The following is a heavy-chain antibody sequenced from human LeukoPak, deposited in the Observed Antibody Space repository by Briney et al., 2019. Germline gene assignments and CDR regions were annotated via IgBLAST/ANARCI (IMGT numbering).Heavy chain of an antibody. CDR2: ISSSSSTI. CDR1: GFTFSSYS. CDR3: ARDRLGGYSDFWSGYYLQDAFDI. V-gene: IGHV3-48*01. D-gene: IGHD3-3*01. Sequence: PGGSLRLSCAASGFTFSSYSMNWVRQAPGKGLEWVPYISSSSSTIYYADSVKGRFTNSRDNAKNSLYLQMNSLRAEDTAVYYCARDRLGGYSDFWSGYYLQDAFDIWAQGTMVTVSS. J-gene: IGHJ3*02.